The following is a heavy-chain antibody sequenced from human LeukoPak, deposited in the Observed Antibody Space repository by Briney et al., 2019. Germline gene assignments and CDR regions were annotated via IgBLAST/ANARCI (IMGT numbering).Heavy chain of an antibody. CDR3: AREWGLIAVAGGPGY. V-gene: IGHV3-33*08. CDR2: IWYDGHNK. D-gene: IGHD6-19*01. CDR1: GVTFSSYA. J-gene: IGHJ4*02. Sequence: GGSLRLSCVASGVTFSSYAMTWVRQAPGKGLEWLAIIWYDGHNKYYADSVKGRFAISRDNSKNTLFLEMTDLRAEDTAVYYCAREWGLIAVAGGPGYWGQGALVTVSS.